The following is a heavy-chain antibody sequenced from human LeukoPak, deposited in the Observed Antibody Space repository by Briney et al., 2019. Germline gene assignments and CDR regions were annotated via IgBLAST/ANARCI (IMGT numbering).Heavy chain of an antibody. D-gene: IGHD6-13*01. CDR3: ARRPLYSRPFDY. CDR2: INHSGST. Sequence: SETLPLTCAVYGGSFSGYYWSWIRQPPGKGLEWIGEINHSGSTNYNPSLMSRVTISVDTSKNQFSLKLSSVTAADTAVYYCARRPLYSRPFDYWGQGTLVTVSS. J-gene: IGHJ4*02. CDR1: GGSFSGYY. V-gene: IGHV4-34*01.